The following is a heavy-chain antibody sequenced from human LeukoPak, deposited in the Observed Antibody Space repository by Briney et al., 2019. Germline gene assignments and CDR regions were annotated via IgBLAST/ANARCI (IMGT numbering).Heavy chain of an antibody. V-gene: IGHV4-61*02. CDR3: ARGPFYGDSVRFDY. CDR2: ISTTGST. D-gene: IGHD4-17*01. Sequence: PSETLSLTCTVSGGSISSGSYYWTWIRQPAGKGLEWIGRISTTGSTNYNPSLKSRVIISVDTSTNQFSLRLSSVTAADTAMYYCARGPFYGDSVRFDYWGQGTLVTVSS. J-gene: IGHJ4*02. CDR1: GGSISSGSYY.